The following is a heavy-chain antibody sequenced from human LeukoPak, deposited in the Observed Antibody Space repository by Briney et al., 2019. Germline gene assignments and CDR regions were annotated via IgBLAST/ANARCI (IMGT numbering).Heavy chain of an antibody. V-gene: IGHV3-74*01. CDR2: VNSDGSST. Sequence: ETLSLTCTVSGGSISSSSYYWMHWVRQAPGKGLVWVSRVNSDGSSTSYADPVKGRFTISRDNAKNTVYLQMNSLRAEDTAVYYCGRGGKVEQLVLARWGQGSLVTVSS. CDR1: GGSISSSSYYW. CDR3: GRGGKVEQLVLAR. D-gene: IGHD6-13*01. J-gene: IGHJ4*02.